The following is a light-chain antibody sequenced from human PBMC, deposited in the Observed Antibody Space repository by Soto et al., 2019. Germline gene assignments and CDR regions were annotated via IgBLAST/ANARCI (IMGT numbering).Light chain of an antibody. CDR1: HGVSIL. Sequence: EIVMTQSPATLSLSPGERATLSCRASHGVSILLAWYQQKPGQAPRLLIHGATTRATGIPARFSGSGSGTEFTLTISSLQSEDFAVYYCQQYNNWPRTFGQGTKVEI. V-gene: IGKV3-15*01. CDR2: GAT. J-gene: IGKJ1*01. CDR3: QQYNNWPRT.